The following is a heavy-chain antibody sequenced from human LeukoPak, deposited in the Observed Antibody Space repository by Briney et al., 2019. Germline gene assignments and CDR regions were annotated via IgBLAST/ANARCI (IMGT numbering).Heavy chain of an antibody. J-gene: IGHJ5*02. D-gene: IGHD2-15*01. CDR3: ARDLLDGGSWTRWFDP. Sequence: ASVKVSCKASGYTFTSYYMHWVRQAPGQGLEWMGIINPSGGSTSYAQKFQGRVTMTTDTSTSTAYMELRSLRSDDTAVYYCARDLLDGGSWTRWFDPWGQGTLVTVSS. V-gene: IGHV1-46*01. CDR1: GYTFTSYY. CDR2: INPSGGST.